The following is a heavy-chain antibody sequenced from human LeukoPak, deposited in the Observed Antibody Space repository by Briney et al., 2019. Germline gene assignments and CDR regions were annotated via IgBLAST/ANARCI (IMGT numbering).Heavy chain of an antibody. D-gene: IGHD2-21*02. CDR1: GYRFTSYW. V-gene: IGHV5-51*01. Sequence: GESLKISCQGSGYRFTSYWIGWVRQMPGKGLEWMGIIYPGDSDTRYSPSFQGQVTISADKSISTAYLQWSSLKASDTAMYYCARRGWDGGDADAFDIWGQGTMVTVSS. CDR3: ARRGWDGGDADAFDI. J-gene: IGHJ3*02. CDR2: IYPGDSDT.